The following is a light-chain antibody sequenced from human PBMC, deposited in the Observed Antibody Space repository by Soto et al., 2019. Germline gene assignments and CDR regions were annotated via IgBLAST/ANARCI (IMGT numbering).Light chain of an antibody. CDR2: GAS. CDR1: QSVSSN. Sequence: EIVMTQSPATLSVSPGERATLSCMASQSVSSNLAWYQQKPGQAPRLLIYGASSRATGIPDRFSGSGSGTDFTLTISRLEPEDFAVYYCQQYGSSPRITFGQGTRLEIK. V-gene: IGKV3-20*01. CDR3: QQYGSSPRIT. J-gene: IGKJ5*01.